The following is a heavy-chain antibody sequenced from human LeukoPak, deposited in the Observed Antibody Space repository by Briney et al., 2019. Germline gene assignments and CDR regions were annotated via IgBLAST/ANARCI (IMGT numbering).Heavy chain of an antibody. V-gene: IGHV4-59*12. Sequence: SETLSLTCTVSGGSISSYYWSWIRQPPGKGLEWIGYIYYSGSTNYNPSLKSRVTISVDKSKNQFSLKLSSVTAADTAVYYCARRNYSSGWYVDYWGQGTLVTVSS. J-gene: IGHJ4*02. CDR3: ARRNYSSGWYVDY. CDR1: GGSISSYY. CDR2: IYYSGST. D-gene: IGHD6-19*01.